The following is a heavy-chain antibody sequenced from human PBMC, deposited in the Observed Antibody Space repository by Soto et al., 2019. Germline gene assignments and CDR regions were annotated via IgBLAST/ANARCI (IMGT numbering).Heavy chain of an antibody. V-gene: IGHV3-23*01. Sequence: GGSLRLSCAASGFTFSSYAMSWVRQAPGKGLEWVSAISGSGGSTYYADSVKGRFTISRDNYKNTLYLQMNSLRAEDTAVYYCAKGLTMIVAPEFDPWGQGTLVTVSS. J-gene: IGHJ5*02. CDR1: GFTFSSYA. D-gene: IGHD3-22*01. CDR3: AKGLTMIVAPEFDP. CDR2: ISGSGGST.